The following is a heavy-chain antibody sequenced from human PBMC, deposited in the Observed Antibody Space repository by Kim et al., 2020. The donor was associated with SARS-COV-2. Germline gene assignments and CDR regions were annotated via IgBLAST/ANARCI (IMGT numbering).Heavy chain of an antibody. CDR1: GYTFTSYD. CDR2: MNPNSGNT. V-gene: IGHV1-8*01. D-gene: IGHD5-12*01. J-gene: IGHJ4*02. CDR3: VFLRLRRPYFDY. Sequence: ASVKVSCKASGYTFTSYDINWVRQATGQGLEWMGWMNPNSGNTGYAQKFQGRVTMTRNTSISTAYMELSSLRSEDTAVYYCVFLRLRRPYFDYWGQGTLVTVSS.